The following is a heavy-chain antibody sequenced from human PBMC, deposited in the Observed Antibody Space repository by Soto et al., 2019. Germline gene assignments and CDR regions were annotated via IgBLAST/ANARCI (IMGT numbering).Heavy chain of an antibody. Sequence: QVQLQQWGAGLLKPSETLSLRCGVYGGSFSGYIWSWIRQPPGKGLEWIGEINHDGTTNYNPSLKSRVTISIDTSKNQFSLKVYSVTAADTAVYYCARGGRKYYDPRGYRGVREGFDYWGQGTLVTVSS. CDR1: GGSFSGYI. CDR2: INHDGTT. D-gene: IGHD3-22*01. CDR3: ARGGRKYYDPRGYRGVREGFDY. J-gene: IGHJ4*02. V-gene: IGHV4-34*01.